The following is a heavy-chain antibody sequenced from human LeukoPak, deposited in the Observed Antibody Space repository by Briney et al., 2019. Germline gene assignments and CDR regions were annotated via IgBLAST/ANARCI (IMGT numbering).Heavy chain of an antibody. Sequence: ASVKVSCKASGYTFTGYYMHWVRQAPGQGLEWMGWISTYNGNTNYAQKLQGRVTMTTDTSTSTAYMELESLRSDDTAVYYCARAGQSATGFSRYWGQGTLVTVSS. CDR1: GYTFTGYY. D-gene: IGHD6-13*01. CDR2: ISTYNGNT. V-gene: IGHV1-18*04. J-gene: IGHJ4*02. CDR3: ARAGQSATGFSRY.